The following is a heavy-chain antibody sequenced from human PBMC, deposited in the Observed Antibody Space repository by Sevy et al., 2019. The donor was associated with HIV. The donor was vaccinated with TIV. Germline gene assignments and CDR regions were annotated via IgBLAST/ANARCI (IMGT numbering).Heavy chain of an antibody. CDR2: INPNSGGT. Sequence: ASVKVSCTASGYIFTAYYMHWVRQAPGQGLEWMGRINPNSGGTNYAQKFQGRVTTTRDTSISTASMELGRLTSDDTAVYYWARRLPTILNNFDYWGQGTLVTVSS. J-gene: IGHJ4*02. CDR3: ARRLPTILNNFDY. D-gene: IGHD1-1*01. V-gene: IGHV1-2*06. CDR1: GYIFTAYY.